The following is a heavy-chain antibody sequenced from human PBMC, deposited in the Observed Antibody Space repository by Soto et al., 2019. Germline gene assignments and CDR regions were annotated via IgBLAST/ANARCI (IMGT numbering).Heavy chain of an antibody. CDR2: ITASGTST. Sequence: GGSLRLSCAASGFTFSNYAMDWVRQAPGKGLEWVSAITASGTSTYYADSVKGRFTISRGNSASALYLQMNSLRAEDTAVYYCVKESTYYGDISWGQGTLVTVSS. V-gene: IGHV3-23*01. CDR1: GFTFSNYA. D-gene: IGHD4-17*01. J-gene: IGHJ4*02. CDR3: VKESTYYGDIS.